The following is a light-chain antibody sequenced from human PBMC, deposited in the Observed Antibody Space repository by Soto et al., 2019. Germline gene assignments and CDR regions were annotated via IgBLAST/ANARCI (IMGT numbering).Light chain of an antibody. V-gene: IGLV2-14*01. J-gene: IGLJ2*01. Sequence: QSVLTQPASVSGSPGQSITISCTGTSSDVGGYNYVSWYQQHPGKAPKLMIYEVSNRPSGVSNRFSGSKSGNTAALTISGRQAEDEADYYCSSYTSSSTLVLFGGGTKVTVL. CDR2: EVS. CDR1: SSDVGGYNY. CDR3: SSYTSSSTLVL.